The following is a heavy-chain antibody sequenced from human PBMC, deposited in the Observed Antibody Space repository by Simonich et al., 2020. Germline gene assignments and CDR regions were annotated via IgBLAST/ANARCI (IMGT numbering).Heavy chain of an antibody. J-gene: IGHJ3*02. Sequence: QVQLQQWGAGLLKPSETLSLTCAVYGGSFGGYYGSSIRQPPGKGLGGIGEINHSGRNNYNPSLKSRVTISVDTSKNQFSLKLSAVTAADTAVYYCARGKGWKNAFDIWGQGTMVTVSS. CDR3: ARGKGWKNAFDI. V-gene: IGHV4-34*01. CDR2: INHSGRN. D-gene: IGHD1-1*01. CDR1: GGSFGGYY.